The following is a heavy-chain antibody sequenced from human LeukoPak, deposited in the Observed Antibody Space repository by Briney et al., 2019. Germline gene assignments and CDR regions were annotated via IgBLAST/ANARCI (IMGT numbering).Heavy chain of an antibody. CDR3: AKECEGCFSGYYYSQTYFDY. Sequence: PGGSLRLSCAASGFTFSSYGMSWVRQAPGKGLEWVSAISGSGGSTYYADSVKGRFTISRDNSKNTLYLQMNSLRAEDTAVYYCAKECEGCFSGYYYSQTYFDYWGQGTLVTVSS. D-gene: IGHD3-22*01. J-gene: IGHJ4*02. V-gene: IGHV3-23*01. CDR2: ISGSGGST. CDR1: GFTFSSYG.